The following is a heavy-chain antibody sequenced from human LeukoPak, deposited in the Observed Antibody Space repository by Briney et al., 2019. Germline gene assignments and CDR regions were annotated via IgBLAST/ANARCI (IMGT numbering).Heavy chain of an antibody. CDR1: GGSISNYY. V-gene: IGHV4-4*07. Sequence: SETLSLTCTVSGGSISNYYWSWIRQPAGKGLEWIGRIYTSGSANYNPSFKSRVTMSVDTSKNQFSLKLSSATAADTAVYYCARGPDGSGYYPFDYWGQGTLVTVSS. CDR3: ARGPDGSGYYPFDY. CDR2: IYTSGSA. J-gene: IGHJ4*02. D-gene: IGHD3-22*01.